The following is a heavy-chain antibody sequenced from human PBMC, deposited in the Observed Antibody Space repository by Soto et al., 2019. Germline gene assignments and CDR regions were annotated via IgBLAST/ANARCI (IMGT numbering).Heavy chain of an antibody. D-gene: IGHD2-2*01. J-gene: IGHJ5*02. CDR2: INSNSGGT. Sequence: QVQLVQSGAEVKKPGASVKVSCKASGYTFTGYYMHWVRQAPGQGLEWMGWINSNSGGTNYAQKFQGWVTMTRDTSISTAYMELSRLRSDDTAVYYCAREMGSVVVPAADNWFDPWGQGTLVTVSS. CDR1: GYTFTGYY. V-gene: IGHV1-2*04. CDR3: AREMGSVVVPAADNWFDP.